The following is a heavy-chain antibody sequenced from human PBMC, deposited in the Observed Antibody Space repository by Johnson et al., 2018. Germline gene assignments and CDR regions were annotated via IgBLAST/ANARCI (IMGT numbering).Heavy chain of an antibody. V-gene: IGHV3-33*06. CDR1: GFTFSSYG. D-gene: IGHD3-10*01. CDR2: IWYDGSNK. Sequence: QVQLVQSGGGVVQPGRSLRLSCAASGFTFSSYGMHWVRQAPGKGLEWVAVIWYDGSNKYYADSVKGRFTISRDNSKNTLYLQMNSLRAEDTAVYYCAKDLCDYYGSVYGMDVWGQGTTVTVSS. J-gene: IGHJ6*02. CDR3: AKDLCDYYGSVYGMDV.